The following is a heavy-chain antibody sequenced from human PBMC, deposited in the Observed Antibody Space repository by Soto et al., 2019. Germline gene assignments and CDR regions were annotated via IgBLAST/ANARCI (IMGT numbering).Heavy chain of an antibody. J-gene: IGHJ5*02. Sequence: PGGSLRLSCAASKFTFSRYWMHWVRQTPGKGLMWVSRINTDGSRTTYADSVKGRFTISRDNAKNTVFLDMNSLRAEDTAVYYCARVASGSYDWFDPWGQGTLVIVSS. CDR2: INTDGSRT. V-gene: IGHV3-74*03. D-gene: IGHD1-26*01. CDR3: ARVASGSYDWFDP. CDR1: KFTFSRYW.